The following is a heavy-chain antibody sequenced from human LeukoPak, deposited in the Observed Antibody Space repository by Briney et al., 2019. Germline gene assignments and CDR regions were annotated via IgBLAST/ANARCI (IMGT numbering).Heavy chain of an antibody. CDR3: ARDPARYCSNGVCYVLDY. Sequence: ASVTVSCTASVYTFTAYYIHWVRQAPGQGLEWMGWINPNTGGTNYAQNFQGRVTMTRDTSISTAYMELSRLTSDDTAVYYCARDPARYCSNGVCYVLDYWGQGTLVTVSS. D-gene: IGHD2-8*01. V-gene: IGHV1-2*02. CDR2: INPNTGGT. CDR1: VYTFTAYY. J-gene: IGHJ4*02.